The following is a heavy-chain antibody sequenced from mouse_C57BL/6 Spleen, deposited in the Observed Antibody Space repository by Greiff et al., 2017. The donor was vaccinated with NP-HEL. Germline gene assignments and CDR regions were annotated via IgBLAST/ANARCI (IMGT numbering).Heavy chain of an antibody. J-gene: IGHJ2*01. Sequence: EVMLVESGEGLVKPGGSLKLSCAASGFTFSSYAMSWVRQTPEKRLEWVAYISSGGDYIYYADTVKGRFTISRDNARNTLYLQMSSLKSEDTAMYYCTREPYDYGSSLYFDYWGQGTTLTVSS. V-gene: IGHV5-9-1*02. CDR2: ISSGGDYI. CDR1: GFTFSSYA. D-gene: IGHD1-1*01. CDR3: TREPYDYGSSLYFDY.